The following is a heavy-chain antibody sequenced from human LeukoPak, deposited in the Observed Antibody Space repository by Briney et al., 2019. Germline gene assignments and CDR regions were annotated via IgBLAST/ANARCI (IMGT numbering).Heavy chain of an antibody. J-gene: IGHJ4*02. Sequence: GGSLRLSCAASGFTFSSYEMNWVRQAPGKGLVWVSYISSSGSTIYYADSVKGRFAISRDNAKNSLYLQMNSLRAEDTAVYYCARDSHYSYGPFFDYWGQGTLVTVSS. CDR3: ARDSHYSYGPFFDY. CDR1: GFTFSSYE. V-gene: IGHV3-48*03. D-gene: IGHD5-18*01. CDR2: ISSSGSTI.